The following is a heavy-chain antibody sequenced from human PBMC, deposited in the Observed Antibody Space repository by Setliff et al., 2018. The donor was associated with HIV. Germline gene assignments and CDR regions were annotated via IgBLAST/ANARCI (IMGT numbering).Heavy chain of an antibody. J-gene: IGHJ4*02. CDR2: ISTSSSTI. CDR3: ARGRVDTTMVPPPY. D-gene: IGHD5-18*01. CDR1: RFTFSSYS. Sequence: PGESLKISCAASRFTFSSYSMHWVRQAPGKGLEWVSYISTSSSTIYYADSVKGRFTISRDNAKNSLYLQMNSLRAEDTAVYYCARGRVDTTMVPPPYWGQGTLVTVSS. V-gene: IGHV3-48*01.